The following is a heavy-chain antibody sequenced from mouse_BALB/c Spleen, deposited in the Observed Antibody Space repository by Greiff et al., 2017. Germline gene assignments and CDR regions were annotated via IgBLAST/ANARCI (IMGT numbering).Heavy chain of an antibody. Sequence: QVQLKQSGAELVRPGTSVKVSCKASGYAFTNYLIEWVKQRPGQGLEWIGVINPGSGGTNYNEKFKGKATLTADKSSSTAYMQLSSLTSDDSAVYFCARDGYGNYFDVWGAGTTVTVSS. CDR3: ARDGYGNYFDV. J-gene: IGHJ1*01. CDR2: INPGSGGT. D-gene: IGHD2-10*02. CDR1: GYAFTNYL. V-gene: IGHV1-54*01.